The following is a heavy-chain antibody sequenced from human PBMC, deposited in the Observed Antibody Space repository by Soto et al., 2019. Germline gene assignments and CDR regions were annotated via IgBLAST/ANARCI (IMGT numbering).Heavy chain of an antibody. Sequence: GGSLRLSCAASGCTFSSSWMHWVRQAPGKGLVWVSRINSGASNTNYADSVKGRFTISRDNAKNTLHLQMDSLTAEDTAVYYCARGPSGWFGYDYWGQGTLVTVSS. CDR1: GCTFSSSW. V-gene: IGHV3-74*01. CDR2: INSGASNT. J-gene: IGHJ4*02. D-gene: IGHD6-19*01. CDR3: ARGPSGWFGYDY.